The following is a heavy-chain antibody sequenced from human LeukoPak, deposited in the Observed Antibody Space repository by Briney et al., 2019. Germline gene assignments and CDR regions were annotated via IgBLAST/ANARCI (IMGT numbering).Heavy chain of an antibody. J-gene: IGHJ4*02. D-gene: IGHD5/OR15-5a*01. V-gene: IGHV3-30*02. CDR2: VRYDGSNK. Sequence: GGSLRLSCAASGFTFSSYAMSWVRQAPGRGLEWVAFVRYDGSNKYYADSVKGRFTISRDNSKNTLYLQMNSLRAEDTAVYYCAKEKRSTIDYWGQGTLVTVSS. CDR3: AKEKRSTIDY. CDR1: GFTFSSYA.